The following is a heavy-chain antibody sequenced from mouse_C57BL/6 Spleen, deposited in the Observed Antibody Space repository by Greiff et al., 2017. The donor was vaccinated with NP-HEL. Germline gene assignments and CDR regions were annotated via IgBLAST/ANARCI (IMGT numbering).Heavy chain of an antibody. CDR2: IHPNSGST. V-gene: IGHV1-64*01. Sequence: VQLQQSGAELVKPGASVKLSCKASGYTFTSYWMHWVKQRPGQGLEWIGMIHPNSGSTNYNEKFKSKATLTVDKSSSTAYMQLSSLTSEDSAVYYCAREGLLRAMDYWGQGTSVTVSS. J-gene: IGHJ4*01. CDR1: GYTFTSYW. CDR3: AREGLLRAMDY. D-gene: IGHD1-1*01.